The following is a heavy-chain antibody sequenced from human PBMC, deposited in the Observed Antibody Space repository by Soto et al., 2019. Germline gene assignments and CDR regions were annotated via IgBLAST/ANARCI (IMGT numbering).Heavy chain of an antibody. CDR1: GYTFTSYG. Sequence: QVQLVQSGAEVKKPGASVKVSCKASGYTFTSYGISWVRQAPGQGLEWMGWISGNNGNTNYAQKLQGRVTMTTDTXXSTAYMELRSMRSDDTAMYYCARDGYCSSRRCFDLWGRGTLVTVSS. V-gene: IGHV1-18*01. CDR2: ISGNNGNT. D-gene: IGHD2-2*01. J-gene: IGHJ2*01. CDR3: ARDGYCSSRRCFDL.